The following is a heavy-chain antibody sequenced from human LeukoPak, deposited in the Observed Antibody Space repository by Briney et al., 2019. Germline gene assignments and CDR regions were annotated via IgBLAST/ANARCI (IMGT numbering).Heavy chain of an antibody. D-gene: IGHD4-17*01. V-gene: IGHV3-23*01. J-gene: IGHJ4*02. CDR1: GFTFSSYA. Sequence: GGSLRLSCAASGFTFSSYAMSWVRQAPGKGLEWVSGISGGAGTPYYADSVKGRFTISRHNSKSTLYLQMTSLRAEDTAVYYCAKRRTTVITMNYFDYWGQGTLVTVSS. CDR3: AKRRTTVITMNYFDY. CDR2: ISGGAGTP.